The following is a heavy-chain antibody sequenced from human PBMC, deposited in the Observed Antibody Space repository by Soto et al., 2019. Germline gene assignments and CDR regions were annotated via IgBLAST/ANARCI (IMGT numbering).Heavy chain of an antibody. V-gene: IGHV3-23*01. CDR2: ISGSGGST. CDR1: GFTFSSYA. J-gene: IGHJ2*01. Sequence: EVQLLESGGGLVQPGGSLRLSCAASGFTFSSYAMNWVRQAPGKGLEWVSVISGSGGSTYYADAVKGRFTISRDNSKNTLYLHMTSLRAEDTAVYYCAKRTVGSYFDLWGRGTPVTVSS. CDR3: AKRTVGSYFDL. D-gene: IGHD4-17*01.